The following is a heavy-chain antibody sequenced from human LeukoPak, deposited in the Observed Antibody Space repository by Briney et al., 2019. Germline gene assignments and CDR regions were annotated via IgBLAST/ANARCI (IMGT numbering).Heavy chain of an antibody. CDR1: GGSISSGDYY. D-gene: IGHD3-10*01. CDR3: ARALYGSGSYGSYGDWFDP. V-gene: IGHV4-30-4*01. J-gene: IGHJ5*02. CDR2: IYYSGST. Sequence: SQTLSLTCTVSGGSISSGDYYWSWIRQPPGKGLEWIGYIYYSGSTYYNPSLKSRVTISVDTSKNQFSLKLSSVTAADTAVYYCARALYGSGSYGSYGDWFDPWGQGTLVTVSS.